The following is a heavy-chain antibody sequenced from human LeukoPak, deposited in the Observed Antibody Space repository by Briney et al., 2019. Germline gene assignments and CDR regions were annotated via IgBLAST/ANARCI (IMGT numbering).Heavy chain of an antibody. J-gene: IGHJ4*02. D-gene: IGHD2-15*01. V-gene: IGHV4-39*07. CDR2: IYTSGST. Sequence: PSETLSLTCTVSGGSISSSSYYWGWIRQPPGKGLEWIGRIYTSGSTGYNPSLKSRVTMSVDTSKNQFSLKLSSVTAADTAVYYCARVDLRAAYFDYWGQGTLATVSS. CDR1: GGSISSSSYY. CDR3: ARVDLRAAYFDY.